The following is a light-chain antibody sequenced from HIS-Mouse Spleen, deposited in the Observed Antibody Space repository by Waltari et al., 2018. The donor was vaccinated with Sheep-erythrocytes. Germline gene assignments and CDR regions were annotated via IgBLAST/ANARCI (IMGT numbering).Light chain of an antibody. CDR2: DAS. CDR3: QQYDNLLT. V-gene: IGKV1-33*01. J-gene: IGKJ4*01. Sequence: DIQMTQSPSSLSASVGDRVTITCQASQDISKSLNWYQQKPGKAPKHLIYDASNLDTRVPSRFSGSGSGTDFTFTISSLQPEDIATYYCQQYDNLLTFGGGTKVEIK. CDR1: QDISKS.